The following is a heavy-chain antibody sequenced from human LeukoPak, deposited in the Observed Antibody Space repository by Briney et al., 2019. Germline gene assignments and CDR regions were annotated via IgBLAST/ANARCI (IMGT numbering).Heavy chain of an antibody. CDR2: INHSGST. CDR1: GGSISSCTYY. CDR3: ARGLIDSGYQGHYFDY. Sequence: SETLSLTCTVSGGSISSCTYYWGWIRQPPGKGLEWIGEINHSGSTNYNPSLKSRVTISVDTSKNQFSLKLSSVTAADTAVYYCARGLIDSGYQGHYFDYWGQGTLVTVSS. J-gene: IGHJ4*02. V-gene: IGHV4-39*07. D-gene: IGHD3-22*01.